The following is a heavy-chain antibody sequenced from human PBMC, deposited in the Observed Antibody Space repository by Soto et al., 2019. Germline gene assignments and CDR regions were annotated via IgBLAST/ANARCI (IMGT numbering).Heavy chain of an antibody. V-gene: IGHV1-69*13. D-gene: IGHD6-6*01. CDR1: GGTFSSYA. Sequence: VKVSCKASGGTFSSYAISLVRQAPGQGLEWMGGIIPIFGTANYAQKFQGRVKITADKSTSTAYMELSSLRSEETAVYYCARDGFSSSARYYFDYWGQGTLVTVSS. CDR3: ARDGFSSSARYYFDY. CDR2: IIPIFGTA. J-gene: IGHJ4*02.